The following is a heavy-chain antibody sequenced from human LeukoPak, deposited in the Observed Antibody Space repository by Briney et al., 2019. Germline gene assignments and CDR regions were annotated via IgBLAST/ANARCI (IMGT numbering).Heavy chain of an antibody. CDR3: AREDY. CDR2: ITSSGGTI. V-gene: IGHV3-48*04. J-gene: IGHJ4*02. Sequence: GGSLRLSCSASGFTFSIFSINWVRQSPGKGLEWVSYITSSGGTIYYAESVKGRFTISRDNAKNSVYLQMNNLRAEDTAVYYCAREDYWGQGTLVTVSS. CDR1: GFTFSIFS.